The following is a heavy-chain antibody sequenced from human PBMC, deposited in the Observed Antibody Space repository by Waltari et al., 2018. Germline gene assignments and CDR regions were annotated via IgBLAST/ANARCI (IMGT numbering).Heavy chain of an antibody. D-gene: IGHD2-15*01. CDR2: MNPNSGNT. Sequence: QVQLVQSGAEVKKPGASVKVSCKASGYTFTSYDINWVRQATGQGLEWMGWMNPNSGNTGYAQKFQGRVTITRNTSISTAYMELSSLRSEDTAVYYCARLGYCSGGSCWTGPSNWFDPWGQGTLVTVSS. V-gene: IGHV1-8*03. CDR1: GYTFTSYD. CDR3: ARLGYCSGGSCWTGPSNWFDP. J-gene: IGHJ5*02.